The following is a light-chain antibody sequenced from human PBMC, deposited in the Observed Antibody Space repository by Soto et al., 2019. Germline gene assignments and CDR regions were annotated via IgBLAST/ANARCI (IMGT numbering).Light chain of an antibody. V-gene: IGKV3-20*01. Sequence: EIELTQSPGTLSLSPGERATLSCRASQSVSSNYLAWYQQKPGQTPRRLIYRASTRATGIPDRFSASGSGTDFTLTISRLEPEYFAVYYCQQYGSSPWTFGHGTKVDI. CDR3: QQYGSSPWT. CDR1: QSVSSNY. CDR2: RAS. J-gene: IGKJ1*01.